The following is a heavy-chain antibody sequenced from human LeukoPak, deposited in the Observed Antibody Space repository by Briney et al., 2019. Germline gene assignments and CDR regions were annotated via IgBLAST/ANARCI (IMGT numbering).Heavy chain of an antibody. J-gene: IGHJ3*02. V-gene: IGHV3-30-3*01. D-gene: IGHD5/OR15-5a*01. CDR2: ISYDGSNK. Sequence: GRSLRLSCAASGFTFRSYAMHWVRQAPGKGLEWVAVISYDGSNKYYADSVKGRFTISRDNSKNTLYLQMNSLRGEDTAVYYCAKDRGVNNWEALDIWGQGTMVTVSS. CDR3: AKDRGVNNWEALDI. CDR1: GFTFRSYA.